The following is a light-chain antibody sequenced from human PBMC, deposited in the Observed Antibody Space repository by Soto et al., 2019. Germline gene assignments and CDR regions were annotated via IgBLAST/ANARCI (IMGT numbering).Light chain of an antibody. V-gene: IGLV8-61*01. CDR3: ALYMGSGIWV. J-gene: IGLJ3*02. CDR1: SGSVSTSYY. Sequence: QAVVTQEPSFSVSPGLTVTLTCGLSSGSVSTSYYPSWYQQTPGQAPRTLIYSTNTRSSGVHDRFSGSILGNRAALTITGAQTDDESDYYCALYMGSGIWVFGGGTKVTVL. CDR2: STN.